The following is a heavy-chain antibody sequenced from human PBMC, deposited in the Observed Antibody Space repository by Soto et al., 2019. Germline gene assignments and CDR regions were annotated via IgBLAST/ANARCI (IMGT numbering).Heavy chain of an antibody. D-gene: IGHD2-2*01. CDR3: ARDSPVVPAAPWYYYGMDV. CDR1: GFTFSSYS. CDR2: ISSSSSTI. Sequence: EVQLVESGGGLVQPGGSLSLSCSASGFTFSSYSMNWVRQAPGKGLEWVSYISSSSSTIYYADSVKGRFTISRDNAKNSLYLQMNSLRDEDTAVYYCARDSPVVPAAPWYYYGMDVWGQGTTVTVSS. J-gene: IGHJ6*02. V-gene: IGHV3-48*02.